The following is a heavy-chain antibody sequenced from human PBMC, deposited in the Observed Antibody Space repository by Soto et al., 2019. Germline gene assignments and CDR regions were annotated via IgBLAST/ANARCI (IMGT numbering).Heavy chain of an antibody. CDR1: GISTSSYW. CDR2: IKNDGSEK. Sequence: GGSLRLSCAASGISTSSYWMGWVRQAPGRGLEWVASIKNDGSEKYYMDSLKGRFTISRDNALNSLYLQMNSLRAEDTAVYFCVTGYHSDYWGQGTLVTVSS. D-gene: IGHD5-18*01. V-gene: IGHV3-7*03. CDR3: VTGYHSDY. J-gene: IGHJ4*02.